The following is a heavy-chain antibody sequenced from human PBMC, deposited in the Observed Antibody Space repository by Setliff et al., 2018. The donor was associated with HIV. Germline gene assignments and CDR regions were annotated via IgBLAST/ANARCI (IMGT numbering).Heavy chain of an antibody. D-gene: IGHD1-1*01. V-gene: IGHV3-7*05. CDR3: ASAGSGTRAPPRY. J-gene: IGHJ4*02. Sequence: GGSLRLSCAATGFTFSTYWMSWVRQAPGKGLEWVANIKQDGSEKNYMDSVKGRFTISRDNAKTSLYLQMNSLRVEDTAVYYCASAGSGTRAPPRYWGQGTLVTVSS. CDR2: IKQDGSEK. CDR1: GFTFSTYW.